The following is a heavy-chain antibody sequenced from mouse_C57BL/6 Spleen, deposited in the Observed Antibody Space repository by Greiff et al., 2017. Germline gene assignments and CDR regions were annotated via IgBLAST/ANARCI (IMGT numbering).Heavy chain of an antibody. V-gene: IGHV1-82*01. Sequence: VKLQESGPELVKPGASVKISCKASGYAFSSSWMNWVKQRPGKGLEWIGRIYPGDGDTNYNGKFKGKATLTADKSSSTAYRRLSSRTSEDSAVYCCARDYGSSDVWGTGTTVTVSS. CDR3: ARDYGSSDV. CDR1: GYAFSSSW. CDR2: IYPGDGDT. J-gene: IGHJ1*03. D-gene: IGHD1-1*01.